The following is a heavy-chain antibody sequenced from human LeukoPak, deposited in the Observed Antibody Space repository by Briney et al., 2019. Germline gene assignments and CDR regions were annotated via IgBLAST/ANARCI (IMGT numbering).Heavy chain of an antibody. CDR1: GFTFSSYG. CDR3: ANLEVVVVMDPSYDAFDI. J-gene: IGHJ3*02. Sequence: PGGSLRLSCAASGFTFSSYGMHWVRQAPGKGLEWVAVISYDGSNKYYADSVKGRFTISRDNSKNTLYLQMNSLRAEDTAVYYCANLEVVVVMDPSYDAFDIWGQGTMVTVSS. D-gene: IGHD3-22*01. V-gene: IGHV3-30*18. CDR2: ISYDGSNK.